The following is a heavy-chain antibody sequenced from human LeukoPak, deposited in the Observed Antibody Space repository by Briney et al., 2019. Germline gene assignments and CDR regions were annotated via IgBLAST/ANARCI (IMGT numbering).Heavy chain of an antibody. J-gene: IGHJ3*02. D-gene: IGHD3-22*01. CDR3: ARDYYDSSGYYWGAFDI. CDR2: IYSGGST. Sequence: PGGSLRLSCAASGFTVSSNYMSWVRQAPGKGLEWVSVIYSGGSTYYADSVKGRFTISRDNSKNTLYLQMNSLRVEDTAVYYCARDYYDSSGYYWGAFDIWGQGTMVTVSS. CDR1: GFTVSSNY. V-gene: IGHV3-53*01.